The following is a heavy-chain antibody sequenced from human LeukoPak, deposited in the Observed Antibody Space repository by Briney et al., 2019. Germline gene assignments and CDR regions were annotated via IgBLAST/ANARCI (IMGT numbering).Heavy chain of an antibody. CDR2: ISGSGGST. J-gene: IGHJ6*02. Sequence: GGSLRLSCAASGFTFSNYDMSWVRQAPGKGLEWVSAISGSGGSTYYADSVKGRFTISRDNSKNTLYLQMNSLRAEDTAVYYCAKLGYCSGGSCYRDNYGMDVWGQGTTVTVSS. CDR1: GFTFSNYD. V-gene: IGHV3-23*01. D-gene: IGHD2-15*01. CDR3: AKLGYCSGGSCYRDNYGMDV.